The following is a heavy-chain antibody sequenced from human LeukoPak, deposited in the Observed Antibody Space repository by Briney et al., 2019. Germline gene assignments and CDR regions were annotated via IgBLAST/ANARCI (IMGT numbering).Heavy chain of an antibody. Sequence: SQTLSLTCVISGDSVSSNSAAWNWIRQSPSRGLEWLGRTYYRSKWYSYSAVSVKSRIIINPDTSKNQFSLQLNSVTPEDTAVYYCARHKSTGQWLVQTPLDYWGQGTLVTVSS. CDR2: TYYRSKWYS. CDR1: GDSVSSNSAA. J-gene: IGHJ4*02. CDR3: ARHKSTGQWLVQTPLDY. D-gene: IGHD6-19*01. V-gene: IGHV6-1*01.